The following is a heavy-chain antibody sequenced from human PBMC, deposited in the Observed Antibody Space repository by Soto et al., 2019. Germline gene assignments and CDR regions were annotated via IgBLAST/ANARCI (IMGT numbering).Heavy chain of an antibody. D-gene: IGHD2-8*01. CDR1: GFTFSSYW. J-gene: IGHJ6*02. CDR3: ASTSTNYYYYGMDV. V-gene: IGHV3-7*03. CDR2: IKQDGSEK. Sequence: GGSLRLSCAASGFTFSSYWMSWVRQAPGKGLEWVANIKQDGSEKYYVDSVKGRFTISRDNAKNSLYLRMNSLRAEDTAVYYCASTSTNYYYYGMDVWGQGTTVTVSS.